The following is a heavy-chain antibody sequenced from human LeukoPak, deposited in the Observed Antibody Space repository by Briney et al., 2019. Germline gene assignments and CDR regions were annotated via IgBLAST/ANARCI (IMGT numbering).Heavy chain of an antibody. CDR2: IRYDGSNK. CDR3: AKDWLQLDDY. D-gene: IGHD6-13*01. V-gene: IGHV3-30*02. J-gene: IGHJ4*02. CDR1: GFTFSSYG. Sequence: GGSLRLSCAASGFTFSSYGMHWVRQAPGKGLEWVAFIRYDGSNKYYADSVKGRFTVSRDNSKNTLYLQMNSLSAEDTAVYYCAKDWLQLDDYWGQGTLVTVSS.